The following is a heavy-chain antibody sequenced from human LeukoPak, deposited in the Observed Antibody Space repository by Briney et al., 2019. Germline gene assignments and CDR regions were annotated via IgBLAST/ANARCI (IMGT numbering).Heavy chain of an antibody. D-gene: IGHD2-15*01. CDR3: AIGGYCTGGTCYSGYFQH. Sequence: SETLSLTCTVSGGSISSYYWSWIRQPPGKGLEWIGYVYYSGSTTYNPSLKSRVTISVDTSKNQFSLKLSSVTAADTAVYYCAIGGYCTGGTCYSGYFQHWGHGNLFTVSS. V-gene: IGHV4-59*01. CDR2: VYYSGST. CDR1: GGSISSYY. J-gene: IGHJ1*01.